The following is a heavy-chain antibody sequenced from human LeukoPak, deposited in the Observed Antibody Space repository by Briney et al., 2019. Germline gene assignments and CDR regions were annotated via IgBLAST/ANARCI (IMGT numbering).Heavy chain of an antibody. CDR1: GGSILSSSYY. V-gene: IGHV4-39*07. D-gene: IGHD3-10*01. J-gene: IGHJ4*02. CDR2: IYYSGST. CDR3: ARARGLWFGVTTAYYFDY. Sequence: SETLSLTCTVSGGSILSSSYYWGWIRQPPGKRLEWIGSIYYSGSTNYNPSLKSRVTISVDTSKNQFSLKLSSVTAADTAVYYCARARGLWFGVTTAYYFDYWGQGTLVTVSS.